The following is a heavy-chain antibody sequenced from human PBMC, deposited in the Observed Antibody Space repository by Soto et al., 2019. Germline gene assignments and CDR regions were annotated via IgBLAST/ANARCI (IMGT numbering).Heavy chain of an antibody. CDR2: VYYTGDT. CDR1: SGPDRSHN. D-gene: IGHD4-17*01. CDR3: VSQGIDYLHGLVDV. V-gene: IGHV4-59*08. J-gene: IGHJ6*02. Sequence: QVQLQQSGPRLVKPSETLSLTCTVSSGPDRSHNWGWIRQPPGRGLEWIGYVYYTGDTAYNPSLRGRVTIPADTXXNDISLTLNSVTAADTAVYYCVSQGIDYLHGLVDVWGQGTTVSVSS.